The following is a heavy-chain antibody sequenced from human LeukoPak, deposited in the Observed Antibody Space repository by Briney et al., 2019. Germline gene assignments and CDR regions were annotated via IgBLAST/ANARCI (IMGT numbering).Heavy chain of an antibody. CDR3: AIGGTYGSGS. J-gene: IGHJ4*02. Sequence: GGSLRLSCAASGFTFANTWMHWVRQAPGKGLVWVSLINNDGSTTNYADSVKGRFTISRDNAKNTVYLQMNSLRAADTAVYYCAIGGTYGSGSWGQGTLVTVSS. CDR2: INNDGSTT. CDR1: GFTFANTW. D-gene: IGHD3-10*01. V-gene: IGHV3-74*01.